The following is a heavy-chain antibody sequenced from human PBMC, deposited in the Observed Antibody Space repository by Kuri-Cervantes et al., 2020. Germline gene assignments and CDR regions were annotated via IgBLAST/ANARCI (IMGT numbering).Heavy chain of an antibody. V-gene: IGHV3-48*04. CDR3: ARQRFDWLSHYYYYYGMDV. D-gene: IGHD3-9*01. CDR2: ISSSGSTI. J-gene: IGHJ6*02. CDR1: GCTFSSYG. Sequence: GESLNTPWAASGCTFSSYGMHWDRQAPGKGLEWASYISSSGSTIYYADSVKGRFTISRDNAKNSLYLQMNSLRAEDTAVYYCARQRFDWLSHYYYYYGMDVWGQGTTVTVSS.